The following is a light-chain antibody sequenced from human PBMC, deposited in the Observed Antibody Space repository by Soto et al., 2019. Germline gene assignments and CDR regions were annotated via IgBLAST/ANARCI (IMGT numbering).Light chain of an antibody. V-gene: IGLV2-14*02. CDR2: EGS. J-gene: IGLJ3*02. Sequence: QSVLTQPASVSGSPGQSITISCTGTSSDVGNYNLVSWYQQHPGKAPKLMIYEGSKRPSGVPDRFSGSKSGTSASLAISGLRSEDEADYYCAAWDDSLSGWVFGGGTKLTVL. CDR1: SSDVGNYNL. CDR3: AAWDDSLSGWV.